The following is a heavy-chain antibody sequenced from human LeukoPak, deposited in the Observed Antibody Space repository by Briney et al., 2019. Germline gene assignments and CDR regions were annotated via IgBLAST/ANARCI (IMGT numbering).Heavy chain of an antibody. CDR3: ARALVADVTLNALDI. Sequence: PGGSLRLSCAASGFTFSSYWMHWVRQAPGKGLVWVARIKYDGSSTNYADSVKGRFTISRDNAKKTLYVQMNSLRAEDTAVYYCARALVADVTLNALDIWGQGTMVTVSS. CDR1: GFTFSSYW. V-gene: IGHV3-74*01. CDR2: IKYDGSST. D-gene: IGHD2-15*01. J-gene: IGHJ3*02.